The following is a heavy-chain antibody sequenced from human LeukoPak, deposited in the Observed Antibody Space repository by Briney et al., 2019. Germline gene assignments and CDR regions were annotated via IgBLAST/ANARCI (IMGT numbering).Heavy chain of an antibody. J-gene: IGHJ6*03. D-gene: IGHD6-19*01. V-gene: IGHV1-8*01. CDR2: MNPNSGNT. CDR1: GYTFTSYD. Sequence: ASVKVSCKASGYTFTSYDINWARQATGQGLEWMGWMNPNSGNTGYAQKFQGRVTMTRNTSISTAYMELSSLRSEDTAVYYCARVRSAVAGHHPSGRYYYYMDVWGKGTTVTVSS. CDR3: ARVRSAVAGHHPSGRYYYYMDV.